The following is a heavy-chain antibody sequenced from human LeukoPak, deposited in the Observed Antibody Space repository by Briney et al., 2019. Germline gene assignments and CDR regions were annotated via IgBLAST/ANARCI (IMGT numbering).Heavy chain of an antibody. CDR1: GGSIISSNHY. J-gene: IGHJ3*02. CDR2: ISYSGGT. Sequence: SETLSLTCTVSGGSIISSNHYWGWTRQPPGKGLEWFGGISYSGGTAYNPSLRSRVTISVDTSKNQFSLKVNSVTAADTAVYYCAREVEYYDSSGYRPHAFDIWGQGTLVTVSS. D-gene: IGHD3-22*01. V-gene: IGHV4-39*02. CDR3: AREVEYYDSSGYRPHAFDI.